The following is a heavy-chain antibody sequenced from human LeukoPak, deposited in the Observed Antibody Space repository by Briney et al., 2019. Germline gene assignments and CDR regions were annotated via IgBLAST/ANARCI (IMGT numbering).Heavy chain of an antibody. D-gene: IGHD2-15*01. CDR2: INNDGSDT. CDR3: ARDGILGSHDS. V-gene: IGHV3-74*01. Sequence: GGSLRLSCAVSGFTFRSYWMHWVRQTPGKGLVWVSRINNDGSDTSYADSVKGRFTITRDNAKNTLFLRMNSLRAEDTAVYYCARDGILGSHDSWGQGTLVTVSS. J-gene: IGHJ5*02. CDR1: GFTFRSYW.